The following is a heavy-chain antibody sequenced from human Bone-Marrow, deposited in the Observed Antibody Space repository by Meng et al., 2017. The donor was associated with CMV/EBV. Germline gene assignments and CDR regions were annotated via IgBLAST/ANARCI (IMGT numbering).Heavy chain of an antibody. CDR1: GGSFSGYY. D-gene: IGHD2-2*02. CDR3: ARERGPILGTRYYFDY. CDR2: INHSGST. V-gene: IGHV4-34*01. Sequence: SEPLSLTCAVYGGSFSGYYWSWIRQPPGKGLEWIGEINHSGSTNYNPSLKSRVTISVDTSKNQFSLKLSSVTAADTAVYYCARERGPILGTRYYFDYWGQGTLVTVSS. J-gene: IGHJ4*02.